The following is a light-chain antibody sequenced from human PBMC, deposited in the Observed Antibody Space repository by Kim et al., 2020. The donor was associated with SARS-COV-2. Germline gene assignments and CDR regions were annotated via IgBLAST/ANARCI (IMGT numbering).Light chain of an antibody. CDR2: KAS. V-gene: IGKV1-5*03. CDR3: QQYKTYLYT. CDR1: QSISEW. J-gene: IGKJ2*01. Sequence: DIQMTQSPSTLSASVGDRVTITCRASQSISEWLAWFQQKPGKAPKLLIYKASNLASGVPSRFSGSGSGTEFTLTISSLQPDDFATYYCQQYKTYLYTFGQGTKLEI.